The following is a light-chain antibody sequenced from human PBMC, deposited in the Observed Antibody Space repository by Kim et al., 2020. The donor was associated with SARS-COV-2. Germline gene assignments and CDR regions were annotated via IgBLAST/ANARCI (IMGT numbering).Light chain of an antibody. CDR1: SSNIANNH. CDR3: GTWDNSLSAVV. J-gene: IGLJ2*01. V-gene: IGLV1-51*01. CDR2: DND. Sequence: GQKVHNSCSGSSSNIANNHVAWYQQVPGTAPKLLIYDNDKRPSGISDRFSGSKSGTSATLGITGLQTGDEADYHCGTWDNSLSAVVFGGGTQLTVL.